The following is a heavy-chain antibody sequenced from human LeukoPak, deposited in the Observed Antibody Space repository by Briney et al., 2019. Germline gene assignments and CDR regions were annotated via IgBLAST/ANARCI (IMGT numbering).Heavy chain of an antibody. CDR1: GFTFSSYS. V-gene: IGHV3-74*01. CDR3: AREPSAYSSYDY. CDR2: INSDGSST. Sequence: GGSLRLSCAASGFTFSSYSMNWVRQAPGKGLVWVSRINSDGSSTSYADSVKGRFTVSRDNAKNTLYLQMNSLRAEDTAVYYCAREPSAYSSYDYWGQGTLVTVSS. D-gene: IGHD4-11*01. J-gene: IGHJ4*02.